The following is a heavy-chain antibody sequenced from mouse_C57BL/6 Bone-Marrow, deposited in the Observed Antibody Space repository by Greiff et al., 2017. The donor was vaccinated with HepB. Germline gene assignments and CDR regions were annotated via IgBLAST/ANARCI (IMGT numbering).Heavy chain of an antibody. V-gene: IGHV7-1*01. J-gene: IGHJ4*01. CDR2: SRNKANDNTT. Sequence: EVKLVESGGGLVQSGRSLRLSCATSGFTFSDFYMEWVRQAPGKGLEWIAASRNKANDNTTEYSASVKGRFIVSRDTSQSILYLQMNALRAEDTAIYYCARGYDYDAMDYWGQGTSVTVSS. CDR3: ARGYDYDAMDY. CDR1: GFTFSDFY.